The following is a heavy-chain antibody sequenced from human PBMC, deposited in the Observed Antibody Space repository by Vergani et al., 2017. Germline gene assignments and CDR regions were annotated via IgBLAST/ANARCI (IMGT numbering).Heavy chain of an antibody. CDR3: ARRWGSSLVGAAIDY. CDR2: IYHSGST. CDR1: GYSISSGYY. J-gene: IGHJ4*02. Sequence: QVQLQESGPGLVKPSETLSLTCAVSGYSISSGYYWGWIRQPPGKGLEWIGSIYHSGSTYYKPSLKRRVTISVDTSKNQFSLKLRSVTAADTAVYYCARRWGSSLVGAAIDYWGQGTLLTVSS. V-gene: IGHV4-38-2*01. D-gene: IGHD1-26*01.